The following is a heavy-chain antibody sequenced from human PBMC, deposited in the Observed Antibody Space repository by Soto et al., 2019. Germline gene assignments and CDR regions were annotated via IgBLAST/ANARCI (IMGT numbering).Heavy chain of an antibody. Sequence: QVQLQQWGAGLLKPSETLSLTCAVYGGSFSGYYWSWIRQPPGKGLEWIGEINQSGRHNYNPSLKSRVTISVDTSKNQFSLKLSSVTAADTAVYYCARTYSSSWSPFAYWGQGTLVTVSS. CDR3: ARTYSSSWSPFAY. V-gene: IGHV4-34*01. CDR2: INQSGRH. CDR1: GGSFSGYY. J-gene: IGHJ4*02. D-gene: IGHD6-13*01.